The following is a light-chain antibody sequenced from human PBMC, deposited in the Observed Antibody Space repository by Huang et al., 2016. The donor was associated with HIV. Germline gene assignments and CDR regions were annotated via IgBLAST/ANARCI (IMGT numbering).Light chain of an antibody. CDR3: HQYYDTPYS. V-gene: IGKV4-1*01. Sequence: DIVMTQSPDSLAVSLGERATINCKSSQTVLDSPNNKNYLAWYQQKQGQPPNLLIYWASSRESGVPDRFSGSGSGTDFTLTISSLQAEDVAVYYCHQYYDTPYSFGQGTKLEIK. CDR1: QTVLDSPNNKNY. CDR2: WAS. J-gene: IGKJ2*01.